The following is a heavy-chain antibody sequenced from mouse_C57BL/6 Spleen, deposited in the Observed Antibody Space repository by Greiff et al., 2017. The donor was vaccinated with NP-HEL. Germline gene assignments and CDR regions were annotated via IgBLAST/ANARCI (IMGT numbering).Heavy chain of an antibody. Sequence: VQLQQSGAELVKPGASVKISCKASGYAFSSYWMNWVKQRPGKGLEWIGQIYPGDGDTNYNGKFKGKATLTADKSSSTAYMQLSSLTAEDTAVYFCARPNSSGYPYDYAMDYWGQGTSVTVSS. CDR3: ARPNSSGYPYDYAMDY. V-gene: IGHV1-80*01. CDR2: IYPGDGDT. CDR1: GYAFSSYW. J-gene: IGHJ4*01. D-gene: IGHD3-2*02.